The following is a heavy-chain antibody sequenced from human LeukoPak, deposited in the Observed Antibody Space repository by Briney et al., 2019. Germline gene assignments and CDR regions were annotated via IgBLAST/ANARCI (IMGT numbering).Heavy chain of an antibody. D-gene: IGHD3-10*01. V-gene: IGHV3-23*01. CDR1: GFLFSRYA. CDR3: AKDLGPYNSGFGYFDY. CDR2: ISGSGTST. J-gene: IGHJ4*02. Sequence: GGSLRLSWAASGFLFSRYATSWVRQAQGKGLEWVPWISGSGTSTYYADSLKGRFTISRDNSKNTLYLQMNSLRAEYTALYYSAKDLGPYNSGFGYFDYWGQGTLVTVSS.